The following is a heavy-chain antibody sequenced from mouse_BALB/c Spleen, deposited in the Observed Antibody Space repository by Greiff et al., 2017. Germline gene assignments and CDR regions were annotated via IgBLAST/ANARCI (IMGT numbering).Heavy chain of an antibody. CDR2: IWSGGST. J-gene: IGHJ4*01. CDR3: ARKAYYRSYYYAMDY. Sequence: QVQLQQSGPGLVQPSQSLSITCTVSGFSLTSYGVHWVRQSPGKGLEWLGVIWSGGSTDYNAAFISRLSISKDNSKSQVFFKMNSLQADDTAIYYCARKAYYRSYYYAMDYWGQGTSVTVSS. CDR1: GFSLTSYG. V-gene: IGHV2-4-1*01. D-gene: IGHD2-14*01.